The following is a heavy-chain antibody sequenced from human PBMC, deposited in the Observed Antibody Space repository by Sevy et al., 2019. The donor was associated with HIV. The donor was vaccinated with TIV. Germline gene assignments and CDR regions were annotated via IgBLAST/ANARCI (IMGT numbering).Heavy chain of an antibody. CDR1: GYTFTSYG. CDR2: ISAYNGNT. J-gene: IGHJ4*02. V-gene: IGHV1-18*01. Sequence: ASVKVSCKASGYTFTSYGISWVRQAPGQGLEWMGWISAYNGNTNYAQKLQGRVTMTTDTSTSTAYMELRSLRSDDTAVYYCAGDTDYVWGSYRWDPFDYWGQGTLVTVSS. CDR3: AGDTDYVWGSYRWDPFDY. D-gene: IGHD3-16*02.